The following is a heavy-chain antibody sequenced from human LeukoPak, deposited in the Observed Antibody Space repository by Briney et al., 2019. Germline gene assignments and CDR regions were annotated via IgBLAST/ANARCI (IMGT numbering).Heavy chain of an antibody. J-gene: IGHJ6*03. CDR2: INPNSGGT. Sequence: GASVKVSCKASGYTFTSYYMHWVRQAPGQGLEWMGWINPNSGGTNYAQKFQGRVTMTRDTSISTAYMELSRLRSDDAAVYYCARGQLLRDYYYYMDVWGKGTTVTVSS. D-gene: IGHD2-2*01. CDR1: GYTFTSYY. CDR3: ARGQLLRDYYYYMDV. V-gene: IGHV1-2*02.